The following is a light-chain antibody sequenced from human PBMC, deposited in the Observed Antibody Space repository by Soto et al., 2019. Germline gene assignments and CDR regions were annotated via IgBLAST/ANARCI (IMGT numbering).Light chain of an antibody. CDR1: QGIDNW. J-gene: IGKJ4*01. Sequence: DIQMTQSPSSVSASVGYRFTISWRASQGIDNWLACYQQKPGKAPELLIYAVSYLQSGVPSRFSGSGSGTDFPLTISSLQPEDFATYFCKQSSAFPLTFGGGTKVDI. V-gene: IGKV1-12*01. CDR3: KQSSAFPLT. CDR2: AVS.